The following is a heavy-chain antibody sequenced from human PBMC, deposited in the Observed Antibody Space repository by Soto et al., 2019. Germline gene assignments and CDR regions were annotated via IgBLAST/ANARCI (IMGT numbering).Heavy chain of an antibody. J-gene: IGHJ4*02. CDR3: VHILTGGRFDS. CDR1: GFSLSSSGVG. CDR2: IYWDDDK. Sequence: QITLKESGPSLVKPTETLTLTCTFSGFSLSSSGVGVAWICQPPGKPLEWLALIYWDDDKYTSPSLKSRLTIPEDTYKNRVVLLMTNVDPVDTATYFCVHILTGGRFDSWGQGTMVTVSA. V-gene: IGHV2-5*02. D-gene: IGHD3-16*01.